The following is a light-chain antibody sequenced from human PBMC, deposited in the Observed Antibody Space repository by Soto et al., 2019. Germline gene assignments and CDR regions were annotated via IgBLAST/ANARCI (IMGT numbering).Light chain of an antibody. J-gene: IGKJ1*01. CDR1: QSVSSSY. CDR3: QQYGSSPLWT. V-gene: IGKV3-20*01. CDR2: GAS. Sequence: EIVFTHSPGTLSLSPGERSTLSCRASQSVSSSYLAWYQQKPGQAPRLLIYGASSRATGIPDRFSGSGSGTDFTLTISRLEPEDFAVYYCQQYGSSPLWTFGQGTKVDIK.